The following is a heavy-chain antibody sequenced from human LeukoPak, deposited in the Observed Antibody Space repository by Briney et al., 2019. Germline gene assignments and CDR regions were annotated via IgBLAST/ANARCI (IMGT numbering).Heavy chain of an antibody. CDR2: IWYGGDNE. J-gene: IGHJ4*02. V-gene: IGHV3-33*08. D-gene: IGHD3-22*01. CDR3: ARDSFYYGSRGNYYHYFDY. CDR1: GFTFSSYA. Sequence: GGSLRLSCAASGFTFSSYAMSWVRQAPGRGLEWVATIWYGGDNEHYVDSVRGRFTISRDNSKNTLYLQMNSLRVEDTAVYYCARDSFYYGSRGNYYHYFDYWGQGTLVTVSS.